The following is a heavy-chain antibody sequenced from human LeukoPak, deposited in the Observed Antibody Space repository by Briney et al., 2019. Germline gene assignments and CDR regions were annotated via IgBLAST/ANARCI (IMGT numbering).Heavy chain of an antibody. V-gene: IGHV1-46*01. CDR2: INPSGGST. D-gene: IGHD3-22*01. CDR3: ARGYSQDYYDSSGYQN. Sequence: GASVKVSCKASGYTFTSYYMHWVRQAPGQGLEWMGIINPSGGSTSYARKFQGRVTMTRDTSTSTVYMELSSLRSEDTAVYYCARGYSQDYYDSSGYQNWGQGTLVTVSS. CDR1: GYTFTSYY. J-gene: IGHJ4*02.